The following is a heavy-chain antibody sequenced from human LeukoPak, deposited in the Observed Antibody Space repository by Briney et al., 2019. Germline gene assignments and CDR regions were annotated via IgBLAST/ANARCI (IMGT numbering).Heavy chain of an antibody. V-gene: IGHV4-59*08. CDR2: IYYSGST. Sequence: SETLSLTCTVSGGSIRSYYWGWIRQPPGKGLEWIGYIYYSGSTNYNPSLKSRVIISVDTSKNQFSLKLSSVTAADTAVYYCARLFGSSTVADYWGQGTLVTVSS. J-gene: IGHJ4*02. CDR1: GGSIRSYY. CDR3: ARLFGSSTVADY. D-gene: IGHD1-14*01.